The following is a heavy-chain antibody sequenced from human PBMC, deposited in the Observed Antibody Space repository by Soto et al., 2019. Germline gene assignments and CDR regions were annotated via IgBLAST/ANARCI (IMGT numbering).Heavy chain of an antibody. V-gene: IGHV1-24*01. CDR2: FDPEDGET. J-gene: IGHJ3*02. D-gene: IGHD3-10*01. CDR3: ATELDALLWFGERDFDI. Sequence: ASVKVSCKVSGYTLTELSMHWVRQAPGKGLEWMGGFDPEDGETIYAQRFQGRVTMTEDTSTDTAYMELSSLRSEDTAVYYCATELDALLWFGERDFDISGQATIVPVSS. CDR1: GYTLTELS.